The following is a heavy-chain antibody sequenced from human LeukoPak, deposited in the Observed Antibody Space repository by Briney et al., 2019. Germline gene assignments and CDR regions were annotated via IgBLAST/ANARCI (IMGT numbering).Heavy chain of an antibody. CDR2: ISSSSSYI. V-gene: IGHV3-21*01. Sequence: GGSLRLSCAASGFTFSSYSMNWVRQAPGKGLEWVSSISSSSSYIYYADSVKGRFTISRDNAKNSLYLQMNSLRAEDTAVYYCARDRYCSSTSCYITDYYMGVWGKGTTVTVSS. J-gene: IGHJ6*03. CDR3: ARDRYCSSTSCYITDYYMGV. CDR1: GFTFSSYS. D-gene: IGHD2-2*02.